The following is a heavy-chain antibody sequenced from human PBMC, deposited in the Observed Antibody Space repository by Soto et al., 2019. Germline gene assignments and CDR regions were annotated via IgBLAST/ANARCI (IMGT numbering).Heavy chain of an antibody. D-gene: IGHD3-9*01. Sequence: GGSLRLSCAASGFTFDDYAMHWVRQAPGKGLEWVSGISWSSVIIGYADSVKGRFTISRDNAKNSLYLQMNSLRAEDTALYYCAKDRSNILTGYDYWGQGTLVTVSS. V-gene: IGHV3-9*01. CDR2: ISWSSVII. CDR1: GFTFDDYA. CDR3: AKDRSNILTGYDY. J-gene: IGHJ4*02.